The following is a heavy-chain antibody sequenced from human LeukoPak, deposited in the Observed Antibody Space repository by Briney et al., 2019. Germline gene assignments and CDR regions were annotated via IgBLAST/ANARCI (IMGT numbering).Heavy chain of an antibody. CDR3: AKDRRPVTMVQGVIITAAFDI. CDR2: ISWNIGSI. J-gene: IGHJ3*02. Sequence: SGGSLRLSCAASGFTFDDYAMHWVRQAPGKGLEWVSGISWNIGSIGYTDSVKGPFTISRDNAKNSLYLQMNSLRAEDTALYYCAKDRRPVTMVQGVIITAAFDIWGQGTMVTVSS. V-gene: IGHV3-9*01. D-gene: IGHD3-10*01. CDR1: GFTFDDYA.